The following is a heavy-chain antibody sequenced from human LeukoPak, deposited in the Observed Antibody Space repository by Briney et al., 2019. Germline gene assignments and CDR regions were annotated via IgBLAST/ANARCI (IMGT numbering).Heavy chain of an antibody. CDR2: INPNSGGT. CDR1: GYTFTGYY. CDR3: ARDSTEFVICSSSCYDAFDI. V-gene: IGHV1-2*02. D-gene: IGHD2-2*01. Sequence: GASVKVSCKASGYTFTGYYMHWVRQAPGQGLEWMGWINPNSGGTNYAQKFQGRVTVTRDTSISTAYMELSRLRSDDTAVYYCARDSTEFVICSSSCYDAFDIWGPGTMVTVSS. J-gene: IGHJ3*02.